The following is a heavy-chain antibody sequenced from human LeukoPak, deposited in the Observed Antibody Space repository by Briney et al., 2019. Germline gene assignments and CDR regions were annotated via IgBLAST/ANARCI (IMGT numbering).Heavy chain of an antibody. Sequence: ASVKVSCKASRYTFTGYYMHWVRQAPGQGLEWMGWINPNSGGTNYAQKFQGRVTMTRDTSISTAYMELSRLRSDDTAVYYCAREEIEMAAMDYWGQGSLVTVSS. J-gene: IGHJ4*02. V-gene: IGHV1-2*02. D-gene: IGHD5-24*01. CDR3: AREEIEMAAMDY. CDR2: INPNSGGT. CDR1: RYTFTGYY.